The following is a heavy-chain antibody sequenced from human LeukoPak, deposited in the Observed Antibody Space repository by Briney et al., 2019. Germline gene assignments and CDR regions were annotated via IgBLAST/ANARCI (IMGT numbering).Heavy chain of an antibody. V-gene: IGHV3-48*03. CDR3: ASPVGYSSSWD. CDR2: ISSSGSTI. CDR1: GFTFSSYE. J-gene: IGHJ4*02. D-gene: IGHD6-13*01. Sequence: AEGSLRLSCAASGFTFSSYERNWVRQAPGKGLEWISYISSSGSTIYYADSVKGRFTISRHNAKNSLYLQMNSLRAEDTAVYYCASPVGYSSSWDWGQGTLVTVSS.